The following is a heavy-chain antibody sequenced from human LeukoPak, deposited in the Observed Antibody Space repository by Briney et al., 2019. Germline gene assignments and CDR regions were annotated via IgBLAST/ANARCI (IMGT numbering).Heavy chain of an antibody. D-gene: IGHD2-15*01. CDR2: INPSGGST. J-gene: IGHJ4*02. CDR3: ARTSATYYFDY. V-gene: IGHV1-46*01. Sequence: ASVNVSCKASGYTFTSYYMHWVRQAPGQGLEWMGIINPSGGSTSYAQKFQGRVTMTRDMSTSTVYMELSSLRSEDTAVYYCARTSATYYFDYWGQGTLVTVSS. CDR1: GYTFTSYY.